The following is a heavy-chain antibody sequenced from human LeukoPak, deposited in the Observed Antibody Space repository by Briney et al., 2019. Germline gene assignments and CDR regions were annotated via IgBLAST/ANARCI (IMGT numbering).Heavy chain of an antibody. CDR3: ARDPGVTTFYLDS. Sequence: PGGSLRLSCVASGFTFSRYGMRWIRQAPGKGLEGVAVIWVDGSKRYYADSVKGRFTISRDDSKNILYMQMNSVRVEDTAIYFCARDPGVTTFYLDSWGQGALVTVSS. J-gene: IGHJ4*02. CDR1: GFTFSRYG. CDR2: IWVDGSKR. D-gene: IGHD4-17*01. V-gene: IGHV3-33*01.